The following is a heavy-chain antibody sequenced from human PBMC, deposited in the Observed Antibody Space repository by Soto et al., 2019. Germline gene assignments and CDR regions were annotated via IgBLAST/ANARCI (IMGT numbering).Heavy chain of an antibody. CDR1: VDSIRSGDHY. CDR3: ARDSAGSSPS. Sequence: QVQLQEPGPGLVKPSQTLSLTCTVSVDSIRSGDHYWAWIRQPPGKGLEWIGIIYYGGSTYYYPSLKSRVTMSVDTSQSQFSLRLSSVTAADTAVYYCARDSAGSSPSWGQGTLVAVSS. J-gene: IGHJ5*02. D-gene: IGHD3-10*01. V-gene: IGHV4-30-4*01. CDR2: IYYGGST.